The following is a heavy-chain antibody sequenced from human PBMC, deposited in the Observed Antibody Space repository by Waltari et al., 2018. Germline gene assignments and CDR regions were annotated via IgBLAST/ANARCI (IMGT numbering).Heavy chain of an antibody. D-gene: IGHD2-8*02. CDR1: NGSLSNSF. CDR2: INPSGVT. J-gene: IGHJ6*02. V-gene: IGHV4-34*01. CDR3: ARGLREGSWTGDLFYYHHYGMDV. Sequence: QVHLQQWGAGLLKPSKHLSLTSGVNNGSLSNSFWIWIRQSPGKGLEWIGEINPSGVTNYNPSLKSRVTISIDTSKNQVSLKLRSVTAADTAMYYCARGLREGSWTGDLFYYHHYGMDVWGQGTTVTVSS.